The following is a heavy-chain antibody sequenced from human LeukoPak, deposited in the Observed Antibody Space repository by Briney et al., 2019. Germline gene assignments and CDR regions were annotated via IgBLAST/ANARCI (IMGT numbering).Heavy chain of an antibody. V-gene: IGHV3-23*01. Sequence: GGSLRLSCAASGFTFSSHGMNWVRQAPGKGLEWVSGITGGGTTYYADSVKGRVTISRDNSKNTLYLQMNSLRAEDTAVYYCARAAGFCSAGSCYSWFDPWGQGTLVTVSS. CDR1: GFTFSSHG. CDR3: ARAAGFCSAGSCYSWFDP. J-gene: IGHJ5*02. D-gene: IGHD2-15*01. CDR2: ITGGGTT.